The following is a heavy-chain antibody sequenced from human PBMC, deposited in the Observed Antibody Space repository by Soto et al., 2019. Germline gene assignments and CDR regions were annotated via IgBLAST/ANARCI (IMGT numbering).Heavy chain of an antibody. J-gene: IGHJ6*01. Sequence: VESLKLSFSGDGYYFVANWSCWVRQRPGKGLEWMGIIYLGDSDTRYSPSFEGQVTLSADRSTSTVFLEWSFLKTSDSAMYFCELKGGFDTVYGFDVWGQATSVTVSS. CDR3: ELKGGFDTVYGFDV. CDR2: IYLGDSDT. CDR1: GYYFVANW. V-gene: IGHV5-51*01. D-gene: IGHD3-9*01.